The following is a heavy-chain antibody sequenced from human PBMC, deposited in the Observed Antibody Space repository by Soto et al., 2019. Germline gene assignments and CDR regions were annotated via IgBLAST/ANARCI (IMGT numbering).Heavy chain of an antibody. V-gene: IGHV3-23*01. CDR1: GFTFSSYA. CDR3: AKHSGGSCYSSRDY. Sequence: EVQLLESGGGLVQPGGSLRLSCAASGFTFSSYAMSWVRQPPGKGLEWVSAISGSGGSTYYADSVKGRFTISRDNSKNTLYLQMNSLRAEDTAVYYCAKHSGGSCYSSRDYWGQGTLVTVSS. J-gene: IGHJ4*02. D-gene: IGHD2-15*01. CDR2: ISGSGGST.